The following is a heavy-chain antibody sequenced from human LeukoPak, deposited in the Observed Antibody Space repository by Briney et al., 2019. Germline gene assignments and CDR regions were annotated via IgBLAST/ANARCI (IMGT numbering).Heavy chain of an antibody. D-gene: IGHD3-22*01. Sequence: QTGGSLRLSCVASGFTFSIYSMNWVRQAPGKGLEWVSYTIGDTGNIYYADSVRGRFTISIDNTRNSLYLQMNSLRAEDTAVYYCASSNGYLDYWGQGTLVTVSS. CDR1: GFTFSIYS. V-gene: IGHV3-48*04. J-gene: IGHJ4*02. CDR2: TIGDTGNI. CDR3: ASSNGYLDY.